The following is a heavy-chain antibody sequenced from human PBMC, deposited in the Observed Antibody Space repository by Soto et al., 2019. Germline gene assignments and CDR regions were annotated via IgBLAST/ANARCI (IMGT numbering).Heavy chain of an antibody. Sequence: QVQLVQSGAEVKKPGASVKVSCKASGYTFTSYDVNWVRQATGHGLEWMGWMNPNSGNTGYAQKFQGRVTMTRNTSISTAYMELSSLRSEDTAVYYCARRTKRDRILDYWGQGTLVTVSS. J-gene: IGHJ4*02. V-gene: IGHV1-8*01. D-gene: IGHD3-3*01. CDR1: GYTFTSYD. CDR3: ARRTKRDRILDY. CDR2: MNPNSGNT.